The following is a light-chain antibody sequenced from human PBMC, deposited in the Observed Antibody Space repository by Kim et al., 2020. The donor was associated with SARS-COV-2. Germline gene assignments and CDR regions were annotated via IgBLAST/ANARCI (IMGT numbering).Light chain of an antibody. Sequence: QSALTQPRSVSGSPGQSVTISCTGTGSNIGYYKLVSWYQQHPGKVPKLVMFDVSKRPSGVPDRFSGSNSGNTASLTISGLQGDDEADYYCCAYAGSYTYVFGTRTKVTVL. V-gene: IGLV2-11*01. J-gene: IGLJ1*01. CDR2: DVS. CDR3: CAYAGSYTYV. CDR1: GSNIGYYKL.